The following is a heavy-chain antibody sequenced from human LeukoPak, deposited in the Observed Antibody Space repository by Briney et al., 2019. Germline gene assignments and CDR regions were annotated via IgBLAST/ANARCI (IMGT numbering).Heavy chain of an antibody. Sequence: GASVKVSCKASGYTFTGYYMHWVRQAPGQGLGWMGWVNPNSGGTNYAQKFQGRVTMTRDTSISTAYMEPSRLRSDDTAVYYCARGLSSGTGIAVAGTYNYWGQGTLVTVSS. CDR1: GYTFTGYY. D-gene: IGHD6-19*01. CDR3: ARGLSSGTGIAVAGTYNY. J-gene: IGHJ4*02. CDR2: VNPNSGGT. V-gene: IGHV1-2*02.